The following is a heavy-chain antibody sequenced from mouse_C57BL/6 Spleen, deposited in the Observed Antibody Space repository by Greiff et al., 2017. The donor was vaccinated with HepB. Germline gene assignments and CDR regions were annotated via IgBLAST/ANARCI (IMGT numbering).Heavy chain of an antibody. D-gene: IGHD1-1*01. J-gene: IGHJ4*01. Sequence: QVQLKESGPGLVAPSQSLSITCTVSGFSLTSYGVHWVRQPPGKGLEWLVVIWSDGSTTYNSALKSRLSISKDNSKSQVFLKMNSLQTDDTAMYYCARHEDYGSSYDYAMDYWGQGTSVTVSS. V-gene: IGHV2-6-1*01. CDR1: GFSLTSYG. CDR3: ARHEDYGSSYDYAMDY. CDR2: IWSDGST.